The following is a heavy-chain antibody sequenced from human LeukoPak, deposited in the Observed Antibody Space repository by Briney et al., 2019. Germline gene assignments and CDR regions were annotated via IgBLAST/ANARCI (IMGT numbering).Heavy chain of an antibody. D-gene: IGHD4-23*01. CDR3: ARDDYGGNTGVDI. CDR2: IKQDGSEK. J-gene: IGHJ3*02. V-gene: IGHV3-7*01. Sequence: GGSLRLSCAASGFTFSSYWMSWVRQAPGKGLEWVANIKQDGSEKYYVDSVKGRFTISRDNAKNSLYLQMNSLRAEDTAVYYCARDDYGGNTGVDISGQGTMVTVSS. CDR1: GFTFSSYW.